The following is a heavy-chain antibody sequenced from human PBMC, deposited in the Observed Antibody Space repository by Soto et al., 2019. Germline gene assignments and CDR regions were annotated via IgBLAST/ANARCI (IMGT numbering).Heavy chain of an antibody. CDR2: ISSSSSYI. CDR1: GFTFSSYS. J-gene: IGHJ5*02. D-gene: IGHD3-10*01. V-gene: IGHV3-21*01. CDR3: ARTYYYGSGSYYNVANWFDP. Sequence: GGSLRLSCAASGFTFSSYSMNWVRQAPGKGLEWVSSISSSSSYIYYADSVKGRFTISRDNAKNSLYLQMNSLRAEDTAVYYCARTYYYGSGSYYNVANWFDPWGQGTLVTVSS.